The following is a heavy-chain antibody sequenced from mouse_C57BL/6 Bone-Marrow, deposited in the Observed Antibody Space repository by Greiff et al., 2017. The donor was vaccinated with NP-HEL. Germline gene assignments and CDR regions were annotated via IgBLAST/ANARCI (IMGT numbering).Heavy chain of an antibody. CDR2: IYPRSGNT. D-gene: IGHD1-1*01. CDR1: GYTFTSYG. CDR3: ARRVTTVVVPYWYFDV. J-gene: IGHJ1*03. Sequence: VQLQQSGAELARPGASVKLSCKASGYTFTSYGISWVKQRTVQGLEWIGEIYPRSGNTYYNEKFKGKATLTADKSSSTAYMELRSLTSEDSAVYFCARRVTTVVVPYWYFDVWGTGTTVTVSS. V-gene: IGHV1-81*01.